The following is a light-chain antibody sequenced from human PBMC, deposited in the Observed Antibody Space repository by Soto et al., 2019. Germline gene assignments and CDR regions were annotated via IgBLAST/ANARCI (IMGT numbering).Light chain of an antibody. V-gene: IGKV2-28*01. J-gene: IGKJ3*01. CDR3: MQALQTPFT. CDR2: LGS. CDR1: QSLLHSNGYNS. Sequence: DIVMTQSPLSLPVTPGEPASISCRSSQSLLHSNGYNSLDWYLQKPGQSPQLLIYLGSNRASGVPDRFSGSGSGTDFTLKISRVEAEDVGVYHCMQALQTPFTFGPGTKVDIK.